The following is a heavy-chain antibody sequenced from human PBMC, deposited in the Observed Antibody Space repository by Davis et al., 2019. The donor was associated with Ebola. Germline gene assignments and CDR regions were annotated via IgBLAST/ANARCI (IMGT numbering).Heavy chain of an antibody. Sequence: PSETLSLTCAVYGGSFSGYYWSWIRQPPGKGLEWIGEINHSGSTNYNPSLKSRVTISVDTSKNQFSLKLSAVTAADTAVYYCARAKGTTRKHRWFDPWGQGTLVTVSS. D-gene: IGHD1-1*01. V-gene: IGHV4-34*01. CDR2: INHSGST. CDR1: GGSFSGYY. J-gene: IGHJ5*02. CDR3: ARAKGTTRKHRWFDP.